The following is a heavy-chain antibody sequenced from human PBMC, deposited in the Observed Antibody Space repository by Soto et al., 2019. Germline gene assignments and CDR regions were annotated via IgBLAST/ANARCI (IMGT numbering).Heavy chain of an antibody. J-gene: IGHJ4*02. CDR3: ARDSRGTVTTGIDY. D-gene: IGHD4-17*01. V-gene: IGHV4-31*03. CDR1: GGSISSGGYY. Sequence: QVQLQESGPGLVKPSQTLSLTCTVSGGSISSGGYYWSWIRQHPGKGLEWIGYIYYSGSTYYNPSLKSRVTISVDTSKNQFSLKLSSVTAADTAVYYCARDSRGTVTTGIDYWGQGTLVTVSS. CDR2: IYYSGST.